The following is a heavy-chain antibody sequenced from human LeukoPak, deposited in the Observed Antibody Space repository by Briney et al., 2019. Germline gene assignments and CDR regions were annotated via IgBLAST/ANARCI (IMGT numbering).Heavy chain of an antibody. CDR3: SKGVGSLDY. CDR2: INSDASTT. Sequence: GGSLRLSCAASGFTFSSYWMHWVRQAPGKGLVWVSRINSDASTTSYADSVKGRFTISRDNSKNTLYLQMNSLRAEDTAVYYCSKGVGSLDYWGQGTLVTVSS. CDR1: GFTFSSYW. V-gene: IGHV3-74*01. J-gene: IGHJ4*02. D-gene: IGHD3-10*01.